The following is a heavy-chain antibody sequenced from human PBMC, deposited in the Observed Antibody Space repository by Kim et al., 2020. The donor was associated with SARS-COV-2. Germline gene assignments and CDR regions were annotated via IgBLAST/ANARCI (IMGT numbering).Heavy chain of an antibody. V-gene: IGHV5-10-1*01. J-gene: IGHJ6*02. CDR1: GYSFTSYW. D-gene: IGHD2-2*01. CDR2: IDPSDSYT. Sequence: GESLKISCKGSGYSFTSYWISWVRQMPGKGLEWMGRIDPSDSYTNYSPSFQGHVTISADKSISTAYLQWSSLKASDTAMYYCARRRIVVVPAARTYYYYGMDVWGQGTTVTVSS. CDR3: ARRRIVVVPAARTYYYYGMDV.